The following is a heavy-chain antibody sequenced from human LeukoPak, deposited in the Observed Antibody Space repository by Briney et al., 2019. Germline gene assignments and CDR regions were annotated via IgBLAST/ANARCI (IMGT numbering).Heavy chain of an antibody. D-gene: IGHD5-18*01. CDR3: ARRRGYSYGYVDY. V-gene: IGHV1-2*02. CDR2: INPNSGGT. Sequence: ASVKVSCKASGYTFTGYYMHWVRQAPGQGLEWMGWINPNSGGTNYAQKFQGRVTMTRDTSISTAYMELSRLRSDDTAVYYCARRRGYSYGYVDYWGQGTLVTVSS. CDR1: GYTFTGYY. J-gene: IGHJ4*02.